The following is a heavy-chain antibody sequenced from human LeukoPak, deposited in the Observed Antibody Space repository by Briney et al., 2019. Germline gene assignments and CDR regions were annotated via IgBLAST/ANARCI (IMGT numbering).Heavy chain of an antibody. V-gene: IGHV3-7*01. D-gene: IGHD1-14*01. CDR2: IKKDGSEE. CDR3: ARSNPNRNALDL. CDR1: GFTLNSYL. Sequence: GGSLRLSCAASGFTLNSYLMRWVRQAPGRGREWVANIKKDGSEESYLDAVKGRFTVSRDNAKTSLFLHMNSLRGEDTAVYYCARSNPNRNALDLWGQGTMVTISS. J-gene: IGHJ3*01.